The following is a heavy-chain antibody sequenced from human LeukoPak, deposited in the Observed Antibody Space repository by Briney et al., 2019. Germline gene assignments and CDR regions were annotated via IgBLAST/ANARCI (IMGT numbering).Heavy chain of an antibody. J-gene: IGHJ6*03. D-gene: IGHD6-19*01. V-gene: IGHV3-48*01. CDR2: ISSSSSTI. CDR1: GFTFSSYG. Sequence: PGGSLRLSCAASGFTFSSYGMTWVRQAPGKGLEWVSYISSSSSTIYYADSVKGRFTISRDNAKNSLYLQLNSLRAEDTAVYYCARDSQGERWLVPHYYYYMDVWGKGATVTVSS. CDR3: ARDSQGERWLVPHYYYYMDV.